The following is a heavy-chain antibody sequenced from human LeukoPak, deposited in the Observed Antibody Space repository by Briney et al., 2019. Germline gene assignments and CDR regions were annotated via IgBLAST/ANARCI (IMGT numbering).Heavy chain of an antibody. CDR2: INPNSGGT. D-gene: IGHD1-1*01. CDR1: GYTFTGYY. V-gene: IGHV1-2*02. CDR3: AREAPRERGHSLVNWFDP. J-gene: IGHJ5*02. Sequence: ASVKVSCKASGYTFTGYYMHWVRQAPGQGLEWMGWINPNSGGTNYAQKFQGRVTMTRDTSISTAYMGLSRLRSDDTAVYYCAREAPRERGHSLVNWFDPWGQGTLVTVSS.